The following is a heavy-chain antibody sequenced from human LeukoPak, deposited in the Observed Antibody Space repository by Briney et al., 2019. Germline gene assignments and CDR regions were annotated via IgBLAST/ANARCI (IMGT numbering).Heavy chain of an antibody. Sequence: SETLSLTCTVSGESISNYFWSWIRQPAGKGLEWLGRIYTSGSPDYNPSLKSRVTMSVDTSKNHFSLKLWSVTAADTAVYYCARESKSYDGSGFYHDSWGQGTLVTVSS. V-gene: IGHV4-4*07. CDR1: GESISNYF. CDR2: IYTSGSP. D-gene: IGHD3-22*01. J-gene: IGHJ4*02. CDR3: ARESKSYDGSGFYHDS.